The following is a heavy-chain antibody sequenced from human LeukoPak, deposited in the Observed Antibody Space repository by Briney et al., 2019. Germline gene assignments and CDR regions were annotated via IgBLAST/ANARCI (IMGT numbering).Heavy chain of an antibody. Sequence: GGSLRLSCAAPGFTFNTYNINWVRQAPGKGLEWVSSISNSGKYIYYVDSVEGRFTISRDNAKNSVYLQMSSLRAEDTAVYYCAKEISGAFDIWGQGTMVTVSS. CDR3: AKEISGAFDI. CDR1: GFTFNTYN. CDR2: ISNSGKYI. V-gene: IGHV3-21*01. J-gene: IGHJ3*02. D-gene: IGHD2/OR15-2a*01.